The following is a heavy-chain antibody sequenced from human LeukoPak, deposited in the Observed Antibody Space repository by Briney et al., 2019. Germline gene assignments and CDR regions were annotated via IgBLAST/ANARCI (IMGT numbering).Heavy chain of an antibody. CDR1: GLAFSNYG. J-gene: IGHJ4*02. CDR2: ISGSGDAI. CDR3: AKPSYTVPTSQRPFDY. V-gene: IGHV3-23*01. D-gene: IGHD4-17*01. Sequence: PGGSLRLSCVASGLAFSNYGLSWVRQAPGEGLEWVSTISGSGDAIFYAESVRGRFAISRDNSKNTMYLQMNSLRGEDTALYYCAKPSYTVPTSQRPFDYWGQGTLVTVSS.